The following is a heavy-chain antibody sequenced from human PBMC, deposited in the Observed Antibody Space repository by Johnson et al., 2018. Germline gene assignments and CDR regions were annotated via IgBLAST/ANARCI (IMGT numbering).Heavy chain of an antibody. D-gene: IGHD4-17*01. J-gene: IGHJ1*01. V-gene: IGHV3-53*01. CDR1: GFTVSSNY. CDR2: IYSGGST. Sequence: QSGGSLRLSCAASGFTVSSNYMSWVRQAPGKGLEWVSVIYSGGSTYYADSVKGRFTISRDNSKNTLYLQMNSLRAEDTAVYYCARARMPYGDYLEYFQHWGQGTLVTVSS. CDR3: ARARMPYGDYLEYFQH.